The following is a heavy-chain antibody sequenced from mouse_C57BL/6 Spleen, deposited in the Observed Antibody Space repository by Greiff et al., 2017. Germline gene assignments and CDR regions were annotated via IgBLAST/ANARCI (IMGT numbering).Heavy chain of an antibody. D-gene: IGHD2-3*01. CDR3: ARSYDGYYEAWFAY. CDR1: GYTFTSYT. Sequence: QVQLKQSGAELARPGASVKMSCKASGYTFTSYTMHWVNQRPGQGLEWIGYINPSSGYTKYNQKFKDKATLTADKSSSTAYMQLSSLTSEDSAVYYCARSYDGYYEAWFAYWGQGTLVTVSA. CDR2: INPSSGYT. J-gene: IGHJ3*01. V-gene: IGHV1-4*01.